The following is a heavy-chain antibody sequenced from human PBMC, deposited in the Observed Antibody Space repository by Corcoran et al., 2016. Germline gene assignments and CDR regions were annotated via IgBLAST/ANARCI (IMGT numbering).Heavy chain of an antibody. CDR2: INPNSGAT. CDR3: ARDRRFGELLLEVDH. J-gene: IGHJ4*02. V-gene: IGHV1-2*02. D-gene: IGHD3-16*01. CDR1: GYIFIGHF. Sequence: QVQLVQSGAEVKKPGASVKVSCKASGYIFIGHFMHWVRQAPGQGLEWMGWINPNSGATKNAQKFQGRVTVTRDTSLGTVYMEMTRLKSDDTAVYYCARDRRFGELLLEVDHWGQGTLVTVSS.